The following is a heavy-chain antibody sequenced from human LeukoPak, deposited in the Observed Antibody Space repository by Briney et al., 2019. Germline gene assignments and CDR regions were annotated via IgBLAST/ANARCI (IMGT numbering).Heavy chain of an antibody. Sequence: GGSLRLSCAASGFTFSSYSMNWVRQAPGKGLEWVSSISSSSSYIYYADSVKGRFTISRDNSKNTLYLQMNSLRAEDTAVYYCAKDTLYYDSSGYYYWGQGTLVTVSS. CDR2: ISSSSSYI. CDR1: GFTFSSYS. V-gene: IGHV3-21*04. D-gene: IGHD3-22*01. J-gene: IGHJ4*02. CDR3: AKDTLYYDSSGYYY.